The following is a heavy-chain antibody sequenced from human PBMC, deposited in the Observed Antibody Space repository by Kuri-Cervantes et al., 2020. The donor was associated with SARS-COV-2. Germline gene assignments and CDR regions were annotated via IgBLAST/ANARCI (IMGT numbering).Heavy chain of an antibody. V-gene: IGHV4-39*01. Sequence: SETLSLTCTVSGGSISSSSYYWGWIRQPPGKGLEWIGSIYYSGSTHYNPSLKSRVTISVDTSKNQFSLKLSSVTAADTAVYYCARHRTTVTAPFDYWGQGTLVTVSS. J-gene: IGHJ4*02. D-gene: IGHD4-17*01. CDR3: ARHRTTVTAPFDY. CDR2: IYYSGST. CDR1: GGSISSSSYY.